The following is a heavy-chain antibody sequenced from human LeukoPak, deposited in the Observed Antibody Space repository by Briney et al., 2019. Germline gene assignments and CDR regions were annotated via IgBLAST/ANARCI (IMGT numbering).Heavy chain of an antibody. CDR2: ISNSDGNT. J-gene: IGHJ4*02. V-gene: IGHV3-23*01. Sequence: PGGSLRLSCAASGFTFSSYAMSWVRQDPGKGQEWVSTISNSDGNTYYADSVKGRFTISRDNSNNTLYLQVNSLTAEDTAVYYCARGESTINFDYWGQGTLVTVSS. CDR1: GFTFSSYA. CDR3: ARGESTINFDY.